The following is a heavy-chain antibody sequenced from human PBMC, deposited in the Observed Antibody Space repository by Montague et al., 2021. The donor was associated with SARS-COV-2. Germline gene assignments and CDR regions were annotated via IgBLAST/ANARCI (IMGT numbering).Heavy chain of an antibody. V-gene: IGHV4-34*01. CDR3: ARAGYSSSWYGARNGFDP. D-gene: IGHD6-13*01. CDR2: INHSGST. CDR1: GGSFSGYY. Sequence: SETLSLTCAVYGGSFSGYYWSWIRQPPGKGLEWIGEINHSGSTNYNPSLKSRVTISVDTSKNQFSLKLSSVTAADTAVYYCARAGYSSSWYGARNGFDPWGQGTLVTVSS. J-gene: IGHJ5*02.